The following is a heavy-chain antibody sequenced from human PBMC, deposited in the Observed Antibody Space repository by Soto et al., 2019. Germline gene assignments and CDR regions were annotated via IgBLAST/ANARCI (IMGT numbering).Heavy chain of an antibody. CDR2: ISYDGSNK. V-gene: IGHV3-30*03. CDR3: ARVRVPAAIGVFLDY. D-gene: IGHD2-2*01. J-gene: IGHJ4*02. CDR1: GFTFSNAW. Sequence: GGSLRLSCAASGFTFSNAWMNWVRQAPGKGLEWVALISYDGSNKYYADSVKGRFTISRDNSKNTLYLQMNSLRPEDTAVYYCARVRVPAAIGVFLDYWGQGTLVTVSS.